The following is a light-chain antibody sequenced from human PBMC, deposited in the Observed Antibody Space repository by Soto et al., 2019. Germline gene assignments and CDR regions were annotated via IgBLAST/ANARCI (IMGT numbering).Light chain of an antibody. CDR1: QRIDRY. J-gene: IGKJ1*01. CDR3: QKYKDAAWT. CDR2: DAS. V-gene: IGKV1-5*01. Sequence: DIQLTQARSSLSAPVGDRVTITCRASQRIDRYLPWYQKKPGKTPKLLVYDASTLEGGVPSRFSGSGSSKEFILTISSLQLDAFATYYCQKYKDAAWTFGQGTKVDIK.